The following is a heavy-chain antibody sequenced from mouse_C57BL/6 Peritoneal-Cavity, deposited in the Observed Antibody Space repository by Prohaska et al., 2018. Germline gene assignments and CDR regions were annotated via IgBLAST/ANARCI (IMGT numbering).Heavy chain of an antibody. D-gene: IGHD2-2*01. V-gene: IGHV5-17*01. CDR3: ARVHGSAWFAY. J-gene: IGHJ3*01. CDR2: ISSGSSTI. CDR1: GFTFSDYG. Sequence: EVQLVESGGGLVKPGGSLKLSCAASGFTFSDYGMHWVRQAPEKGLEGVAYISSGSSTIYYADTVKGRFTISRDNAKNTLFLQMTSLRSEDTAMYYCARVHGSAWFAYWGQGTLVTVSA.